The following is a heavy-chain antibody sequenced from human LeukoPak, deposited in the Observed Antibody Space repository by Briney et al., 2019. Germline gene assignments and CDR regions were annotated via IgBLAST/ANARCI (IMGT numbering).Heavy chain of an antibody. CDR2: IYPGDSDI. J-gene: IGHJ4*02. Sequence: GESLKISRKGSGYSFSSYWIAWVRQMPGKGLEWMGIIYPGDSDIRYSPSFQGQVTISADKSISTAYLQWSSLKASDTAMYYCARQDGSALYYFDYWGQGTLVTVSS. CDR1: GYSFSSYW. D-gene: IGHD5-24*01. CDR3: ARQDGSALYYFDY. V-gene: IGHV5-51*01.